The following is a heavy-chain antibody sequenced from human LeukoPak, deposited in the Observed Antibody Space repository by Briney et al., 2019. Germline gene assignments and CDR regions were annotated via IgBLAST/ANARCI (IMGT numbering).Heavy chain of an antibody. CDR3: ARGGLEPVDY. V-gene: IGHV3-74*01. D-gene: IGHD1-1*01. CDR1: GFTFSTYW. J-gene: IGHJ4*02. CDR2: INPDESST. Sequence: GGTLRLSCAASGFTFSTYWMHWVRQAPGKGLVWVSRINPDESSTSYADSVKGRFTISRDNAKNTLYLQLNSLRDDDTAVYYCARGGLEPVDYWGQGTLVTVSS.